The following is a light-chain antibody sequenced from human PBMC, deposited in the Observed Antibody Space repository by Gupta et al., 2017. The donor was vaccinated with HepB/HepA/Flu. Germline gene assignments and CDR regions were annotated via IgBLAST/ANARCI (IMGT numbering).Light chain of an antibody. J-gene: IGLJ2*01. CDR1: GGSVASNF. V-gene: IGLV6-57*03. CDR2: DDN. Sequence: NFIDPAPLCVGVSGKTVTISCTRSGGSVASNFVHWYQQRPGRAPTPIIYDDNQRPSGVPDRFSGSIDSSSNSASLTISGLQTEDEGDYYCQSYGDFWIFGGGTKLTVL. CDR3: QSYGDFWI.